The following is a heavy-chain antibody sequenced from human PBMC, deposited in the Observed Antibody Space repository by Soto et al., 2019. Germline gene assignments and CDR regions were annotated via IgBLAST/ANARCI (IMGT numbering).Heavy chain of an antibody. CDR3: ARDLYYYDSSGYYGSEYFQH. CDR2: ISYDGSNK. CDR1: GFSFSSYA. Sequence: GGSLRLSCAATGFSFSSYAMDWGRQAPGKGLEWVAVISYDGSNKYYADSVKGRFTISRDNSKNTLYLQMNSLRAEDTAVYYCARDLYYYDSSGYYGSEYFQHWGQGTLVTVSS. J-gene: IGHJ1*01. V-gene: IGHV3-30-3*01. D-gene: IGHD3-22*01.